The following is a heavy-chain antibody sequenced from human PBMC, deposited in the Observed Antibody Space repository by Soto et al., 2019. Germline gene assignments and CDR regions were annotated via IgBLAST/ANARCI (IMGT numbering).Heavy chain of an antibody. V-gene: IGHV3-21*01. J-gene: IGHJ4*02. D-gene: IGHD3-22*01. CDR2: ISSSSYI. Sequence: PGGSLRLSCAASGFTFSSYSMNWVRQAPGKGLEWVSSISSSSYIYYADSVKGRFTISRDNAKNSLYLQMNSLRAEDTAVYYCAQAYYYDSSGPLRYWGQGTLVTVSS. CDR1: GFTFSSYS. CDR3: AQAYYYDSSGPLRY.